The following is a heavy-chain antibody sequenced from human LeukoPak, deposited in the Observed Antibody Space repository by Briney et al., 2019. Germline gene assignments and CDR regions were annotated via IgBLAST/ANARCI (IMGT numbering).Heavy chain of an antibody. CDR2: MSDYNGNT. CDR1: GYTFTSYG. J-gene: IGHJ4*02. CDR3: ARDRKVHPYYYDSSCYLPFDY. Sequence: ASVKVSCKASGYTFTSYGISWVRQAPGQGLEWMGWMSDYNGNTNYAQKLQGRVTMTTDTSASTAYMELRSLRSDDTAVYYCARDRKVHPYYYDSSCYLPFDYWGQGTLVTVSS. D-gene: IGHD3-22*01. V-gene: IGHV1-18*01.